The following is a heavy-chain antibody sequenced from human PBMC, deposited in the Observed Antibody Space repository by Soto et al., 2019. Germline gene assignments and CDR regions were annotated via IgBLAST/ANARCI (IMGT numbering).Heavy chain of an antibody. V-gene: IGHV3-21*01. CDR3: AREDSIIIPAVSDF. D-gene: IGHD2-2*01. Sequence: GGSLQLSCTVSGFAFNNYGINWVRQAPGKGLEWVSSISKSDYTYYSDSVKGRFTISRDNAKNSVSLQMNTLRVEDTAVYYCAREDSIIIPAVSDFWGQGTLVTVSS. CDR1: GFAFNNYG. J-gene: IGHJ4*02. CDR2: ISKSDYT.